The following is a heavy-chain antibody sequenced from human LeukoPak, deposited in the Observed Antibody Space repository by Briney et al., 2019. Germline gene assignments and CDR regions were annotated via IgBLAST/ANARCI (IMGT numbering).Heavy chain of an antibody. D-gene: IGHD2-15*01. Sequence: SETLSLTCTVSGYSISSGYYWGWVRQPPGKGLEWIGSFYHSGSTYYNPSLKSRVTISVDTSKNQFSLKLSSVSATDTAVYYCARDRCSGGACYAWDFDYWGQGTLVTVSS. J-gene: IGHJ4*02. CDR3: ARDRCSGGACYAWDFDY. CDR1: GYSISSGYY. V-gene: IGHV4-38-2*02. CDR2: FYHSGST.